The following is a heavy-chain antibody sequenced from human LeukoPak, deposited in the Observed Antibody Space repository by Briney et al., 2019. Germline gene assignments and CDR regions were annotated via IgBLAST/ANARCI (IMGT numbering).Heavy chain of an antibody. J-gene: IGHJ5*02. D-gene: IGHD2-15*01. Sequence: SETLSLTCTVSGGSISSYCWSWIRQPPGKGLEWIGYIYTSGSTNYNPSLKSRVTISVDTSKNQLSLKLSSVTAADTAVYYCARVVVAATWFDPWGQGTLVTVSS. CDR1: GGSISSYC. CDR3: ARVVVAATWFDP. CDR2: IYTSGST. V-gene: IGHV4-4*09.